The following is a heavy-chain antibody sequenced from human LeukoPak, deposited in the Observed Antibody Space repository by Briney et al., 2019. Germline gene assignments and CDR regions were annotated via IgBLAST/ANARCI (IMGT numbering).Heavy chain of an antibody. CDR1: GFTFSSYG. Sequence: GRSLRLSCAASGFTFSSYGMHWVRQAPGKGLEWVAVIWYDGSNKYYADSVKGRFTISRDNSKNTLYLQMNSLRAEDTAVYYCARGGAPIVVVPAAMSGAFDIWGQGTMVTVSS. CDR2: IWYDGSNK. J-gene: IGHJ3*02. V-gene: IGHV3-33*01. D-gene: IGHD2-2*01. CDR3: ARGGAPIVVVPAAMSGAFDI.